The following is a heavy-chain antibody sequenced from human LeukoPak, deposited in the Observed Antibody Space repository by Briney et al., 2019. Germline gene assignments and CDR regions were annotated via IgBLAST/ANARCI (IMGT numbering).Heavy chain of an antibody. V-gene: IGHV1-69*05. CDR2: IFPIFGTT. Sequence: SVKVSCKASGGTFRSYAISWVRQAPGQGLEWMGRIFPIFGTTSYAQKFQGRVTITTDECTGTAYMELSSLRSEDTAVYYCARAHLAVAGTGWFDPWGQGTLVTVSS. CDR1: GGTFRSYA. J-gene: IGHJ5*02. CDR3: ARAHLAVAGTGWFDP. D-gene: IGHD6-19*01.